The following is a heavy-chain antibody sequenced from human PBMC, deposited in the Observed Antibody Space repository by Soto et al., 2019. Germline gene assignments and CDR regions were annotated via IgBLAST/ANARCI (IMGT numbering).Heavy chain of an antibody. V-gene: IGHV3-23*01. D-gene: IGHD3-16*01. CDR1: GFSFNNFA. CDR2: ISGGGGTT. CDR3: GKERGYYYYYAMDV. J-gene: IGHJ6*02. Sequence: PGGSLRLSCVVSGFSFNNFAMSWVRQAPGKGLEWVSAISGGGGTTYYADSVKGRFTTSRDNSKSTLYLQLNSLRAEDTAVYYCGKERGYYYYYAMDVWGQGTTVTVSS.